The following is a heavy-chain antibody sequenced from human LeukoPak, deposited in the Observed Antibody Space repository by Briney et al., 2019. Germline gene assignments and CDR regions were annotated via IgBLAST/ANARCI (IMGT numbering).Heavy chain of an antibody. CDR1: GYTFTSYY. CDR2: INPSGGST. V-gene: IGHV1-46*01. J-gene: IGHJ6*02. CDR3: ARERDCSSTSCYYSMNYYYYGMDV. D-gene: IGHD2-2*01. Sequence: ASVTVSCTASGYTFTSYYMHWVRQAPGQGLEWMGIINPSGGSTSYAQKFQGRVTMTRDTSTSTVYMELSSLRSEDTAVYYCARERDCSSTSCYYSMNYYYYGMDVWGQGTTVTVSS.